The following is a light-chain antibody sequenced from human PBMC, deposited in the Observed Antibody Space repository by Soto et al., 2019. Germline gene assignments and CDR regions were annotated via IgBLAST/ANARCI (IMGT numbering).Light chain of an antibody. CDR2: GAS. CDR1: QSVSSSY. J-gene: IGKJ3*01. CDR3: QQYGSSPLIT. V-gene: IGKV3-20*01. Sequence: EIVLTQSPGTLSLSPGERATLSCRASQSVSSSYLAWYQQKPGQAPRLLIYGASSRATGIPDRFSGSGCGTDFTLTISRLEPEDFAVYYCQQYGSSPLITFGPGTKVDIK.